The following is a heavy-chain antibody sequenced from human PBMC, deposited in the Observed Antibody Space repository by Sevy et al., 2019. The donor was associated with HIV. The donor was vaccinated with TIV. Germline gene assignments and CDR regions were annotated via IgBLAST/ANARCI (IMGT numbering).Heavy chain of an antibody. J-gene: IGHJ4*02. CDR1: GGSISSYY. CDR3: ARSPGARRDYFDY. CDR2: IYYSGST. D-gene: IGHD6-6*01. V-gene: IGHV4-59*08. Sequence: SETLSLTCTVSGGSISSYYWSWIRQPPGKGLEWIGYIYYSGSTNYNPSLKRRVTISVDTYKNQFYLKLSSVTAADTAVYYCARSPGARRDYFDYWGQGTLVTVSS.